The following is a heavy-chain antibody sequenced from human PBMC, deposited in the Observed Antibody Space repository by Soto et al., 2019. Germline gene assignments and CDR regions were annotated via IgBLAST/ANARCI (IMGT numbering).Heavy chain of an antibody. CDR2: INSDGSST. CDR3: AKDRGRYCSGGSCYSLDY. V-gene: IGHV3-74*01. D-gene: IGHD2-15*01. Sequence: GGPLRLSCAASGFTLSSYWMHWVRQAPGKGLVWVSRINSDGSSTSYADSVKGRFTISRDNAKNTLYLQMNSLRAEDTAVYYCAKDRGRYCSGGSCYSLDYWGQGTLVTVSS. CDR1: GFTLSSYW. J-gene: IGHJ4*02.